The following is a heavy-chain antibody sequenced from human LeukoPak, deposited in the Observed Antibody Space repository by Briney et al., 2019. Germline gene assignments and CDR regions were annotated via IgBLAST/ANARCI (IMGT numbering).Heavy chain of an antibody. Sequence: GGSLRLSCSASGFTFSSYAMSWVRQAPGKGLEWVSTISGTGGSAKYADSVKGRFTFSRDNSKDTLYLQMHGLRAEDTAVYYCAKDQGGRYYDILAGYYPENFFDYWGQGTLVTVSS. V-gene: IGHV3-23*01. CDR2: ISGTGGSA. CDR1: GFTFSSYA. CDR3: AKDQGGRYYDILAGYYPENFFDY. D-gene: IGHD3-9*01. J-gene: IGHJ4*02.